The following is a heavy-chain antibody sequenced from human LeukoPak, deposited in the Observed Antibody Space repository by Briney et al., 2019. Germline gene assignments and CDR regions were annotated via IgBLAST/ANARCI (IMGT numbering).Heavy chain of an antibody. D-gene: IGHD3-10*01. CDR1: GFTFSSYW. Sequence: GGSLRLSCAASGFTFSSYWMHWVRQAPGKGLVWVSRINSDGSSTSYADSVKGRFTISRDNAKNTLYLQMNSMRAEDTAVYYCARSFRSSGSENFDYWGQGTLVTVSS. CDR3: ARSFRSSGSENFDY. J-gene: IGHJ4*02. V-gene: IGHV3-74*01. CDR2: INSDGSST.